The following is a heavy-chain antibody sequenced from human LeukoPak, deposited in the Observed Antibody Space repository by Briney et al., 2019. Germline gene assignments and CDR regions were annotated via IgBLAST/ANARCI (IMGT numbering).Heavy chain of an antibody. J-gene: IGHJ5*02. Sequence: SVKVSCKASGGTFDKYGISWVRQAPGQGLEWMGRVIPVIVQADYAQEFQGRVTITADMSTSTVFMEMNSLTSEDTAMYYCARDCDFWSGFYPRWLDPWGQGTLVTVSS. CDR3: ARDCDFWSGFYPRWLDP. CDR2: VIPVIVQA. CDR1: GGTFDKYG. D-gene: IGHD3-3*01. V-gene: IGHV1-69*04.